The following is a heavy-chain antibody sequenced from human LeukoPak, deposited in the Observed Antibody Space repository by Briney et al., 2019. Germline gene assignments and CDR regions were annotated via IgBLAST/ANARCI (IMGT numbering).Heavy chain of an antibody. V-gene: IGHV3-74*01. Sequence: QPGGSLRLSCAASGFTFSDHWMHWVRQAPGKGLVWVSRISSGGSTTTYADSVKGRLTISRDNAKNSLYLQMNSLRAEDTAVYYCARALGYGGRQYYGMDVWGQGTTVTVSS. CDR1: GFTFSDHW. J-gene: IGHJ6*02. D-gene: IGHD4-23*01. CDR2: ISSGGSTT. CDR3: ARALGYGGRQYYGMDV.